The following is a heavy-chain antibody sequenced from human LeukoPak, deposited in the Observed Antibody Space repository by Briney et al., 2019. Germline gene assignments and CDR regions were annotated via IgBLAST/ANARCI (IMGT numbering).Heavy chain of an antibody. D-gene: IGHD2-2*01. CDR1: GFTFSDYY. CDR2: ISSSGSTI. V-gene: IGHV3-11*04. Sequence: GGSLRLFCAASGFTFSDYYMSWIRQAPGKGLEWVSYISSSGSTIYYADSVKGRFTISKDNAKNSLYLQMNSLRDEDTAVYYCARVRGYCSSTSCYLYYFDYWGQGTLVTVSS. J-gene: IGHJ4*02. CDR3: ARVRGYCSSTSCYLYYFDY.